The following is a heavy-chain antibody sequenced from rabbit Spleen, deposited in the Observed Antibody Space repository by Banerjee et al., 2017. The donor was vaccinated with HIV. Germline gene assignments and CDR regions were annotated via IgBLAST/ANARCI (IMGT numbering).Heavy chain of an antibody. CDR2: IDTGSSGFT. D-gene: IGHD8-1*01. V-gene: IGHV1S40*01. J-gene: IGHJ6*01. CDR1: GVSFSGNSY. Sequence: QSLEESGGDLVKPGASLTLTCIASGVSFSGNSYMCWVRQAPGKGLEWIACIDTGSSGFTYSATWATGRFTISKTSSTTVTLQMTSLTVADTATYFCARDTGSSFSSYGMDLWGQGTLVTVS. CDR3: ARDTGSSFSSYGMDL.